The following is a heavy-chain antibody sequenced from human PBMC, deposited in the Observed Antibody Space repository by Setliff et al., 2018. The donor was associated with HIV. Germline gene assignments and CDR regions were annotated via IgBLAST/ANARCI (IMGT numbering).Heavy chain of an antibody. V-gene: IGHV1-46*01. CDR2: VDPSGGRT. CDR3: ARDGRAVTSLMVVVSLKNGMDV. Sequence: ASVKVSCKASGYIFTSYYMHWLRQVPGQGLEWMGIVDPSGGRTHYAQKFEGRVTMTRDTSTSTFHMELSSLTSEDRAIYYCARDGRAVTSLMVVVSLKNGMDVWGQGTTVTVSS. CDR1: GYIFTSYY. D-gene: IGHD3-22*01. J-gene: IGHJ6*02.